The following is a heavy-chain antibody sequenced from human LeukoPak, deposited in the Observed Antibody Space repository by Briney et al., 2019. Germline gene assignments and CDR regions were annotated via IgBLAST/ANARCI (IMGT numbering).Heavy chain of an antibody. CDR1: GFTVSSNY. Sequence: PGGSLRLSCAASGFTVSSNYMSWVRQAPGKGLEWVSVIYSGGSTYYADSVKGRFTISRDNSKNTLYLQMNSLRAEDTAVYYCAKRYCSGTSCFVSWFDYWGQGTLVTVSS. D-gene: IGHD2-2*01. V-gene: IGHV3-66*04. J-gene: IGHJ4*02. CDR3: AKRYCSGTSCFVSWFDY. CDR2: IYSGGST.